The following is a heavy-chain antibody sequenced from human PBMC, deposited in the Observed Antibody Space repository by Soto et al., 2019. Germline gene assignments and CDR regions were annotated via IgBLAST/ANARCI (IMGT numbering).Heavy chain of an antibody. CDR1: GYTFTSYY. D-gene: IGHD6-13*01. CDR2: INPSGGST. Sequence: ASVKVSCKASGYTFTSYYIHWVRQAPGQGLEWMGIINPSGGSTSYAQKFQGRVTMTRDTSTSTVYMELSSLRSEDTAVYYCAREDHSSSWSYNWFDPWGQGTLVTVSS. V-gene: IGHV1-46*01. J-gene: IGHJ5*02. CDR3: AREDHSSSWSYNWFDP.